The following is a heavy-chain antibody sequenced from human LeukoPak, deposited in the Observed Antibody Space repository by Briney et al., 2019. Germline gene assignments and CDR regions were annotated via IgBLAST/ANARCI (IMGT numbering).Heavy chain of an antibody. J-gene: IGHJ4*02. CDR1: GYTFSNYY. Sequence: ASVKVSCKASGYTFSNYYMHWVRQAPGQGLEWVGIINPSGGSTSYAQKFQGRVTMTRDTSTSTVYMELSSLRSEDTAVYYCARDWFSDSSGYYPSPGFDYWGQGTLVTVSS. CDR2: INPSGGST. CDR3: ARDWFSDSSGYYPSPGFDY. V-gene: IGHV1-46*01. D-gene: IGHD3-22*01.